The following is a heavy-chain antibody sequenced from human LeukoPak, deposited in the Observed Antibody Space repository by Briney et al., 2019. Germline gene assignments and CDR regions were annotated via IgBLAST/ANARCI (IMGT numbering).Heavy chain of an antibody. CDR2: IIPIFGTA. J-gene: IGHJ4*02. Sequence: ASVKVSCKASGGTFSSYAISWVRQAPGQGLEWMGGIIPIFGTANYARKFQGRVTITADESTSTAYMELSSLRSEDTAVYYCARGNLGPFDYWGQGTLVTVSS. D-gene: IGHD1-26*01. V-gene: IGHV1-69*13. CDR3: ARGNLGPFDY. CDR1: GGTFSSYA.